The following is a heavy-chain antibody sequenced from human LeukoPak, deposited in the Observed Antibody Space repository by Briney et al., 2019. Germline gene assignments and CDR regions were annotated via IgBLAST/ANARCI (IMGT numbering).Heavy chain of an antibody. V-gene: IGHV4-38-2*01. D-gene: IGHD5-18*01. Sequence: SETLSLTCAVSGYSINSGYYWGWIRQPPGKGLEWIGSIYYSGSTYYNPSLKSRVTISVDTSKNQFSLKLSSVTAADTAVYYCATVHGYSYGYFDYWGQGTLVTISS. CDR1: GYSINSGYY. CDR3: ATVHGYSYGYFDY. J-gene: IGHJ4*02. CDR2: IYYSGST.